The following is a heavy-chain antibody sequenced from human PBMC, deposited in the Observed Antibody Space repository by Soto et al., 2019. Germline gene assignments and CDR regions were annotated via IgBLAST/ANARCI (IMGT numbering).Heavy chain of an antibody. CDR1: GFTFNTYP. Sequence: GSLRLSCAASGFTFNTYPMSWVRQAPGKGLEWVSAIGGPGFGTYYADSVKGRFTISRDNSKNTLYLQTNSLRVEDTAVYYCARHDDSSGYFTDFDYWGQGALVTVSS. V-gene: IGHV3-23*01. CDR2: IGGPGFGT. CDR3: ARHDDSSGYFTDFDY. J-gene: IGHJ4*02. D-gene: IGHD3-22*01.